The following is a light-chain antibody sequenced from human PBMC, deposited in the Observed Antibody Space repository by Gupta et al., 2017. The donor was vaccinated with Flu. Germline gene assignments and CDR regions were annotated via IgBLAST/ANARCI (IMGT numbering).Light chain of an antibody. CDR2: STN. J-gene: IGLJ3*02. Sequence: QTVVTQEPSFSVSPGGTVTLTCGLSSGSVSTSYYPSWYQQTPGQAPRTLIYSTNTRSSGVPVRFSGSVLGTKAALTIPGAQAEDEYDYYWVLERGSGWVFGGGTKLTVL. CDR3: VLERGSGWV. CDR1: SGSVSTSYY. V-gene: IGLV8-61*01.